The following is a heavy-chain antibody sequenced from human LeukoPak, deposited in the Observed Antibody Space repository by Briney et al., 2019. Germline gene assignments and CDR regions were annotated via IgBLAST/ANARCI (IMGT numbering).Heavy chain of an antibody. D-gene: IGHD5-18*01. CDR2: INPSGGST. J-gene: IGHJ4*02. V-gene: IGHV1-46*01. Sequence: WIGIINPSGGSTSYAQKFQGRGTITRETATRTVYMEMSSLRSEDTAVYYCARDLGYEGNDYWGQGTLVTVSS. CDR3: ARDLGYEGNDY.